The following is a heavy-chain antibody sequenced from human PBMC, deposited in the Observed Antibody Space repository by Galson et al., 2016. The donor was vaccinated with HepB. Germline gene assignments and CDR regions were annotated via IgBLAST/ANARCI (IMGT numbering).Heavy chain of an antibody. CDR2: ISDSGANT. D-gene: IGHD4-23*01. Sequence: SLRLSCAASGFIFSAYAMAWARQAPGKGLEWVSGISDSGANTYYADSVRGRFSISRDDSKSTLYLQMTNLRVEDTALYYCVADHGGLDCFDFWGRGTMVTVPS. CDR1: GFIFSAYA. CDR3: VADHGGLDCFDF. J-gene: IGHJ3*01. V-gene: IGHV3-23*01.